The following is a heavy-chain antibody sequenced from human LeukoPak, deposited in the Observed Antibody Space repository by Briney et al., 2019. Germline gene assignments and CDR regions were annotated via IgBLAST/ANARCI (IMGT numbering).Heavy chain of an antibody. CDR2: ISSSSSYI. Sequence: GGSLRLSCAASGFTFSSYSMNWVRQAPGKGLEWVSSISSSSSYIYYADSVKGRFTISRDNAKNSLYLQMNSLRAEDTAVYYCARIYDFWSGYYYYYGMDVWGQGTTVTVSS. J-gene: IGHJ6*02. D-gene: IGHD3-3*01. CDR3: ARIYDFWSGYYYYYGMDV. CDR1: GFTFSSYS. V-gene: IGHV3-21*01.